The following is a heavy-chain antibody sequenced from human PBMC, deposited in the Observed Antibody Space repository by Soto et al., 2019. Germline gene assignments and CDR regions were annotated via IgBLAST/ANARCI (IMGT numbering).Heavy chain of an antibody. CDR1: GGSFSSYG. Sequence: QVQLVESGGGVVQPGRSLRLSCVVSGGSFSSYGMHWVRQAPGKGLEWVASIWHDGRYEFHADAVKGRFAIYRDNSKKSLSMQMHSLRVEDTGMYYCATGGGVGHASSWGDFWGQGTLVSVSS. CDR3: ATGGGVGHASSWGDF. CDR2: IWHDGRYE. J-gene: IGHJ4*02. D-gene: IGHD6-13*01. V-gene: IGHV3-33*01.